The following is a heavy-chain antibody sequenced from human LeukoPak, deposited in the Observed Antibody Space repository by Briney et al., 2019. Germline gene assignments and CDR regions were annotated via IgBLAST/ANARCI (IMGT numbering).Heavy chain of an antibody. J-gene: IGHJ5*02. CDR2: IKSKTDGGTT. V-gene: IGHV3-15*01. CDR3: TTRLLWFGELPNWFDP. D-gene: IGHD3-10*01. Sequence: GGSLRLSCAASGFTFSNAWMSWVRQAPGKGVEWVGRIKSKTDGGTTDYATPVKGRFTISRDDSKNTLYLQMNSLKTEDTAVYYCTTRLLWFGELPNWFDPWGQGTLVTVSS. CDR1: GFTFSNAW.